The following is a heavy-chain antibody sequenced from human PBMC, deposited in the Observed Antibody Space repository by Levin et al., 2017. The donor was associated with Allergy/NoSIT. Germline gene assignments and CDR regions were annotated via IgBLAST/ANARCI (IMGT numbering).Heavy chain of an antibody. D-gene: IGHD1-26*01. CDR3: AKGEWELLDQPATWFDP. CDR1: GFTFSSYA. V-gene: IGHV3-23*01. Sequence: PGGSLRLSCAASGFTFSSYAMSWVRQAPGKGLEWVSAISGSGGSTYYADSVKGRFTISRDNSKNTLYLQMNSLRAEDTAVYYCAKGEWELLDQPATWFDPWGQGTLVTVSS. J-gene: IGHJ5*02. CDR2: ISGSGGST.